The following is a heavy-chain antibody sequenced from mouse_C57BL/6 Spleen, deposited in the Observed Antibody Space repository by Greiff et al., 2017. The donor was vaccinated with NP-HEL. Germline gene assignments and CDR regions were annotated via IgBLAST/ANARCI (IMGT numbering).Heavy chain of an antibody. D-gene: IGHD1-1*01. CDR1: GFTFSDYG. CDR3: ARGYYGRSLYGCFGV. J-gene: IGHJ1*03. Sequence: EVQLVESGGGLVKPGGSLKLSCAASGFTFSDYGMHWVRQAPEKGLEWVAYISSGSSTIYYADTVKGRVTISSDNAKNTLFLQMTSLRSEDTAMYYCARGYYGRSLYGCFGVWGTGTTVTVSS. V-gene: IGHV5-17*01. CDR2: ISSGSSTI.